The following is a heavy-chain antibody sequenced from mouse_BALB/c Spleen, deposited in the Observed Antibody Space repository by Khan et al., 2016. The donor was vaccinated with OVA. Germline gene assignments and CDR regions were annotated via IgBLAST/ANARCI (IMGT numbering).Heavy chain of an antibody. D-gene: IGHD2-14*01. CDR1: GYSITSDYA. J-gene: IGHJ3*01. CDR3: ARGVRLTY. V-gene: IGHV3-2*02. CDR2: IHYSGST. Sequence: EVQLQESGPGLVKPSQSLSLTCTVTGYSITSDYAWNWIRQFPGNKLEWMGYIHYSGSTRYHPSLKSRISITRNTSKNQFFLQLNYVTTEDTSTYYCARGVRLTYWGQGTLVTVSA.